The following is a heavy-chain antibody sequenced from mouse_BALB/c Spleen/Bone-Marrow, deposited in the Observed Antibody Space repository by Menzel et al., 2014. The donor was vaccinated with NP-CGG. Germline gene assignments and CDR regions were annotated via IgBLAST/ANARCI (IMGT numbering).Heavy chain of an antibody. CDR2: ISTYYGNT. CDR1: GYTFTDYA. D-gene: IGHD1-1*01. CDR3: ARESAYYGYFDY. Sequence: VQLQQSGPELVRPGVSVKISCKGSGYTFTDYAMHWVKQSHAKSLEWIGVISTYYGNTNYNHKFKGKATMTVDKSSSTAYMELARVTSEDSANYYCARESAYYGYFDYWGQGTTLTVSS. V-gene: IGHV1-67*01. J-gene: IGHJ2*01.